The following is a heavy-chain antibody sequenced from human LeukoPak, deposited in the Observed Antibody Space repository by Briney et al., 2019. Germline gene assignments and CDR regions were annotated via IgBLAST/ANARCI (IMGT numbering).Heavy chain of an antibody. CDR1: GGSISSSSYY. CDR2: IYDSGSA. CDR3: ARLNILEGIFDY. V-gene: IGHV4-39*01. D-gene: IGHD3-3*01. J-gene: IGHJ4*02. Sequence: SEPLSLTCAVSGGSISSSSYYWGWIRNSPGKGLEWIGSIYDSGSAYYHPSLKGRVTISVDTSKNQFSLKLSSVTAADTAVYYCARLNILEGIFDYWGQGTLVTVSS.